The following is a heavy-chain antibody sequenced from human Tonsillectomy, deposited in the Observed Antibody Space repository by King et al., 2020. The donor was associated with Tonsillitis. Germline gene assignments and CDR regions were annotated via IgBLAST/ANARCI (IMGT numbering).Heavy chain of an antibody. V-gene: IGHV4-34*01. J-gene: IGHJ4*02. CDR3: ARVRLVRSSGVDY. Sequence: VQLQQWGAGLLKPSETLSLTCAVYGGSFSGYYWSWIRQPPGKGLEWIGEINHSGSTNYNPSLQSRVTISVDTSKNQFSLQLSSVTAADTAVYYWARVRLVRSSGVDYWGQGTLVTVSS. D-gene: IGHD3-22*01. CDR1: GGSFSGYY. CDR2: INHSGST.